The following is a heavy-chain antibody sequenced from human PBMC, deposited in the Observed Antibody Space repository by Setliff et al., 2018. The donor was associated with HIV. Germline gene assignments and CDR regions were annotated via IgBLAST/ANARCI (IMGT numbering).Heavy chain of an antibody. J-gene: IGHJ5*02. CDR3: ARRTALNWFEP. CDR2: IYTRGST. CDR1: GGSISSGDYY. V-gene: IGHV4-61*09. Sequence: SQTLSLTCTVSGGSISSGDYYWSWIRQPAGKGLEWLGHIYTRGSTKYNPSLKSRVTISADTSKNQFSLNLTSVTAADTAVYYCARRTALNWFEPWGQGTLVTVSS.